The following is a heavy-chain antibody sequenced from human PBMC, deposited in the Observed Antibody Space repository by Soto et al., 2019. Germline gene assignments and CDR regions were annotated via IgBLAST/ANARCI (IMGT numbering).Heavy chain of an antibody. CDR3: ARAGFDAILPVYESFDS. CDR2: TYYRSKWYS. CDR1: GDSVSSSSAA. V-gene: IGHV6-1*01. Sequence: PSPTLSLTCAISGDSVSSSSAAWNWIRQSSSRGLEWLGRTYYRSKWYSDYAVSVRSRLTINPDTSKNQFSLQLNSVTPDDTGVYSCARAGFDAILPVYESFDSWGQGTLVPVSS. J-gene: IGHJ4*02. D-gene: IGHD2-21*01.